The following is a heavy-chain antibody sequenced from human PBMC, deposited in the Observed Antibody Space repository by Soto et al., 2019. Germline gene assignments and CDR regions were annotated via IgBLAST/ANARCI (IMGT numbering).Heavy chain of an antibody. CDR2: IFANGHT. CDR3: VASLAASGLNWLDP. D-gene: IGHD6-13*01. J-gene: IGHJ5*02. CDR1: GGSISEKY. V-gene: IGHV4-4*07. Sequence: QLQLQESGPGLVKASETLSLTCIVSGGSISEKYWNWVRQPPGKGLEWIGLIFANGHTDYNPSLMSRVHMSVDASKTQVSLRLNSMTAADTAVYYCVASLAASGLNWLDPWGRGTLVTVSS.